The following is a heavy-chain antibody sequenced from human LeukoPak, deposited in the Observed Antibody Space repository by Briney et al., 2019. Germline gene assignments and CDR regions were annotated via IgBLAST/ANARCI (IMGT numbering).Heavy chain of an antibody. Sequence: GGSLRLSCAASGFTFSSYGIHWVRQAPGKRLEWVAVISYDGSNKYYADSVKGRFSISRDNSKNTLYLQMNSLRAEDTAVYYCAKEGYYVWGSYRYRWFDPWGQGTLVTVSS. CDR3: AKEGYYVWGSYRYRWFDP. CDR2: ISYDGSNK. V-gene: IGHV3-30*18. J-gene: IGHJ5*02. D-gene: IGHD3-16*02. CDR1: GFTFSSYG.